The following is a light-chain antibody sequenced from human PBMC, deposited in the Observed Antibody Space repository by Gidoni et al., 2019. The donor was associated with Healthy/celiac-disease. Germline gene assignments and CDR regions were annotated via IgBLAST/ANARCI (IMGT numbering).Light chain of an antibody. J-gene: IGLJ3*02. CDR1: SSNIGNNY. Sequence: QSVLTQPPSVSAAPGQKVTISCSGSSSNIGNNYVSWYQQLPGTAPKLLIYDNNKRPSGIPDRFSGSGDEADYYCGTWDSSLSAWVFGGGTKLTVL. V-gene: IGLV1-51*01. CDR2: DNN. CDR3: GTWDSSLSAWV.